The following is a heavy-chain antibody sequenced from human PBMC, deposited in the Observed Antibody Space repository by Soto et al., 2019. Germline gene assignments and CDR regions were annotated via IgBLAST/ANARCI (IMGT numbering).Heavy chain of an antibody. V-gene: IGHV3-21*01. CDR2: ISSSSSYI. CDR3: ARDSGTAMDH. D-gene: IGHD5-18*01. J-gene: IGHJ4*02. Sequence: PGGFLRLSCAASGFTFSSYSMNWVRQAPGKGLEWVSSISSSSSYIYYADSVKGRFTISRDNAKNSLYLQMNSLRAEDTAVYYCARDSGTAMDHWGQGTLVTVSS. CDR1: GFTFSSYS.